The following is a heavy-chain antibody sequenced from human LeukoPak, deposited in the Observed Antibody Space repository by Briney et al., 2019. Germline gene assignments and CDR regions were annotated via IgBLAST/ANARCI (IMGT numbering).Heavy chain of an antibody. CDR1: GGSISSGGYY. Sequence: PSQTLSLTCTVSGGSISSGGYYWSWIRQPPGKGLEWIGYIYHSGSTYYNPSLKSRVTISVDRSKNQFSLKLSSVTAADTAVYYCAKGNIVVPADILGYFDYWGQGTLVTVSS. CDR2: IYHSGST. V-gene: IGHV4-30-2*01. J-gene: IGHJ4*02. CDR3: AKGNIVVPADILGYFDY. D-gene: IGHD2-2*02.